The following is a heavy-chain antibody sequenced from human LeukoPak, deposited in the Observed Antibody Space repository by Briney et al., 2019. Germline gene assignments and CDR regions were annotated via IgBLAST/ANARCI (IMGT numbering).Heavy chain of an antibody. CDR3: AKLPSGYTLHSWLDP. D-gene: IGHD5-12*01. V-gene: IGHV3-48*03. Sequence: GGSLRLSCAASGFTFSSYEMNWVRQAPGKGLEWVSYISSSGSTIYYADSVKGRFTISRDNAKNSLYLQMNNLRAEDTAVYYCAKLPSGYTLHSWLDPWGQGTLVTVSS. CDR2: ISSSGSTI. J-gene: IGHJ5*02. CDR1: GFTFSSYE.